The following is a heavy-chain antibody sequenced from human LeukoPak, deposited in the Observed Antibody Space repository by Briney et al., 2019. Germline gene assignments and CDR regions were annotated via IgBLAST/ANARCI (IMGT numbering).Heavy chain of an antibody. CDR2: INHSGST. Sequence: SETLSLTCAIYGGSFSGYYWSWIRQPPGKGLEWIGEINHSGSTNYNPSLKSRVTISVDTSKNQFSLKLSSVTAADTAVYYYARGLGTSWDNWFDPWGQGTLVTVSS. J-gene: IGHJ5*02. V-gene: IGHV4-34*01. D-gene: IGHD2-2*01. CDR3: ARGLGTSWDNWFDP. CDR1: GGSFSGYY.